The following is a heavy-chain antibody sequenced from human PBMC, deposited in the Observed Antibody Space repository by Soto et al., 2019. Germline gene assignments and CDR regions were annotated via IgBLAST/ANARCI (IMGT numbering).Heavy chain of an antibody. CDR2: ISGTGDSS. V-gene: IGHV3-23*01. CDR3: ARGSTDSYPGSRIFDF. Sequence: EVQLLESGGGLVQPGGSLRLSCAASGFTFGSYAMSWVRQAPGKGLEWVSLISGTGDSSEYANSVKGRFTISRDYSKTTVFLQMNSLRAEDSALYYCARGSTDSYPGSRIFDFWGRGTLVTVSS. CDR1: GFTFGSYA. D-gene: IGHD3-10*01. J-gene: IGHJ4*02.